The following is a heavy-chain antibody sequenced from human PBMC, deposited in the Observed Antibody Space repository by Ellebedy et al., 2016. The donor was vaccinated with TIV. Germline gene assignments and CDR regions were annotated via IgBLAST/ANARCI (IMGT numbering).Heavy chain of an antibody. CDR2: LSYHDINR. D-gene: IGHD3-10*01. V-gene: IGHV3-30-3*01. CDR1: GFTFSDYT. Sequence: GESLKISXAASGFTFSDYTMHWVRQAPGKGLEWVAVLSYHDINRYYANSVKGRFTISRDDSKNTLYLQMNSRRPEDTAVYYCARDLVPGIPDYFDSWGRGTLVTVSP. CDR3: ARDLVPGIPDYFDS. J-gene: IGHJ4*02.